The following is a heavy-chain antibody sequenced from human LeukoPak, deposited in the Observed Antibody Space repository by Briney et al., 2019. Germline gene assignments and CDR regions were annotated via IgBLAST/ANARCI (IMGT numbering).Heavy chain of an antibody. D-gene: IGHD2-2*01. CDR2: TNPNSGNT. Sequence: ASVKVSCKASGYTFTSYDINWVRQATGQGLEWMGWTNPNSGNTGYAQKFQGRVTMTRNTSISTAYMELSSLRSEDTAVYYCAREIVVVPAAIDYYGMDVWGQGTTVTVSS. CDR1: GYTFTSYD. V-gene: IGHV1-8*01. CDR3: AREIVVVPAAIDYYGMDV. J-gene: IGHJ6*02.